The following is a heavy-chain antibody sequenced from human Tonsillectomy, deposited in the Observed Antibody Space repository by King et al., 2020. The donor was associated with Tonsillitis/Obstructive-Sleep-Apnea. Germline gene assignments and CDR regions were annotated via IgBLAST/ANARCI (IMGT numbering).Heavy chain of an antibody. CDR1: GFTFTAYT. D-gene: IGHD5-24*01. V-gene: IGHV3-43*01. Sequence: VQLVESGGDVVQPGGSLRLSCAASGFTFTAYTMHWVRQPPGKGLEWVSLIYWDATRTYYADSVKGRFTMSRDNSKNSLYLQMRSLRPEDTALYYCVKDRGYNVGSYFDFWGQGTLVTVSS. J-gene: IGHJ4*02. CDR2: IYWDATRT. CDR3: VKDRGYNVGSYFDF.